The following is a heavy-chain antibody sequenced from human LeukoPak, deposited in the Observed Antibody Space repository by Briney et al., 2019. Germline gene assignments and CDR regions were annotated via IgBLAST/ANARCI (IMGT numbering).Heavy chain of an antibody. D-gene: IGHD1-26*01. CDR3: ARDQGIEGATYMDV. CDR2: ISTNGDNT. Sequence: PGGSLRLSCAASGFTFNNYAMHWVRRAPGKGLESVSPISTNGDNTNYGNSVKGRFTISRDNSKNTVYLHMGSLRVEDMAVYYCARDQGIEGATYMDVWGRGTTVIVSS. V-gene: IGHV3-64*01. CDR1: GFTFNNYA. J-gene: IGHJ6*03.